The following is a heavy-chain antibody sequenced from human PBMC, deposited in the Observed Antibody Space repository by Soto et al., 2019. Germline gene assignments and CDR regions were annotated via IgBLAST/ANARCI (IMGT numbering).Heavy chain of an antibody. Sequence: QVQLVQSGGEVKKPGASVKVSCKASGYTFTNYGISWVRQAPGQGLEWMGWISGYNGNTIYAQNLQGRVTMTTDTPTNTAYMELRSLRSDDTAVYYCARGVGSGSDYNQYNCFDPLGQGTLVTVSS. CDR2: ISGYNGNT. CDR1: GYTFTNYG. D-gene: IGHD3-10*01. J-gene: IGHJ5*02. V-gene: IGHV1-18*01. CDR3: ARGVGSGSDYNQYNCFDP.